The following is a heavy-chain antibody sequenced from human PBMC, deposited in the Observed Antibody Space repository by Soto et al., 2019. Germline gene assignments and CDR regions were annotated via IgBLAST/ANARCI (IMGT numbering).Heavy chain of an antibody. J-gene: IGHJ4*02. CDR1: GFTFSSYA. V-gene: IGHV3-30-3*01. D-gene: IGHD3-10*01. Sequence: GGSLRLSFAASGFTFSSYAMHWVRQAPGKGLEWVAVISYDGSNKYYADSVKGRFTISRDNSKNTLYLQMNSLRAEDTAVYYCARDPHVLLWFGEFNPAHYFDYWGQGTLVTVSS. CDR2: ISYDGSNK. CDR3: ARDPHVLLWFGEFNPAHYFDY.